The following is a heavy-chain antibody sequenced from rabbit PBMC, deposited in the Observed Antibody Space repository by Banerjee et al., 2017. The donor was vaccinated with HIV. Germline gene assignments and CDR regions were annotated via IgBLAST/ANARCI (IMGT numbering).Heavy chain of an antibody. CDR1: GFTIRSSYY. CDR2: IYAGSSGST. V-gene: IGHV1S40*01. D-gene: IGHD6-1*01. Sequence: QSLEESGGDLVKPGASLTLTCTASGFTIRSSYYMCWVRQAPGKGLEWIACIYAGSSGSTYYASWAKGRFTISKTSSTTVTLQMTSLTAADTATYFCARDSYGYVGYDLWGQGTLVTVS. J-gene: IGHJ4*01. CDR3: ARDSYGYVGYDL.